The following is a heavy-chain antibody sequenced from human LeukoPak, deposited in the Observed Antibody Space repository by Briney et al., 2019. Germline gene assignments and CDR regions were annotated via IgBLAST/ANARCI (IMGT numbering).Heavy chain of an antibody. CDR2: ISAYNGNT. CDR1: GYTFTSYG. Sequence: ASVKVSCKASGYTFTSYGISWVRQAPGQGLEWMGWISAYNGNTNYAQKLQGRVTMTTDTSTSTAYMELRSLRSDDTAVYYCARDQDCSSTSCYLYYYYYGMDVWGQGTTVTVFS. CDR3: ARDQDCSSTSCYLYYYYYGMDV. D-gene: IGHD2-2*01. V-gene: IGHV1-18*01. J-gene: IGHJ6*02.